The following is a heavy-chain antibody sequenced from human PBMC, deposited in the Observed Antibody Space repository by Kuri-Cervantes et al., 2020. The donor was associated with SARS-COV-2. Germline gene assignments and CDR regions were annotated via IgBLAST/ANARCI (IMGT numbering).Heavy chain of an antibody. CDR1: GFTFSSYW. CDR2: IKHDGSEK. J-gene: IGHJ4*02. D-gene: IGHD3-3*01. V-gene: IGHV3-7*01. Sequence: GESLKISCAASGFTFSSYWMSWVRQAPGKGLEWVANIKHDGSEKYYVDSVKGRFTISRDNAKNSLYLQMNSLRAEDTAVYYCARDMTIFGVVTYYFDYWGQGTLVTVSS. CDR3: ARDMTIFGVVTYYFDY.